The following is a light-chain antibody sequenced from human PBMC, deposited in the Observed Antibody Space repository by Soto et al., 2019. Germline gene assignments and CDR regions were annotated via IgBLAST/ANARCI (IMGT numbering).Light chain of an antibody. J-gene: IGLJ2*01. Sequence: QSALTQPRSVSGSPGQAVTISCTGTSNDIGGYNYVSWYQQHPDKAPKLMIFDVSQRPSGVPDRFSGSKSGNTASLTISGRQADDEDDYYCCSYAGSYTFVVFGRGTKLTVL. CDR2: DVS. V-gene: IGLV2-11*01. CDR1: SNDIGGYNY. CDR3: CSYAGSYTFVV.